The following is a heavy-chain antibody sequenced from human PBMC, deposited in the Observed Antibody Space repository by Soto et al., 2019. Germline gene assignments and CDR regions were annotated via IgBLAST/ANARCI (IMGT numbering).Heavy chain of an antibody. CDR1: GLTFSSYG. J-gene: IGHJ6*02. CDR3: AKDLNILTGYYYCGMDA. CDR2: ISYDGSNK. D-gene: IGHD3-9*01. Sequence: QVQLVESGGGVVQPGRSLRLSCAASGLTFSSYGMHWVRQAPGKGLEWVAVISYDGSNKYYAGSVKGRFTISRDNYKSTLYLQMNILRAEDTDVYYCAKDLNILTGYYYCGMDAWCQGTTVTVSS. V-gene: IGHV3-30*18.